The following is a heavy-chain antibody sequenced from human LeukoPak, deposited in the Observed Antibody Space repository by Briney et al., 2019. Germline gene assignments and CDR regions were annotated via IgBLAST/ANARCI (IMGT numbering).Heavy chain of an antibody. CDR3: ARVVGLTGYSSSWYSGYYYYMDV. V-gene: IGHV1-69*06. D-gene: IGHD6-13*01. J-gene: IGHJ6*03. CDR2: IIPIFGTT. CDR1: GYTFTSNY. Sequence: VASVKVSCKASGYTFTSNYMHWVRQAPGQGLEWMGGIIPIFGTTNYAQKFQDRVTITADKSTSTAYMELSSLRSEDTAVYYCARVVGLTGYSSSWYSGYYYYMDVWGKGTTVTVSS.